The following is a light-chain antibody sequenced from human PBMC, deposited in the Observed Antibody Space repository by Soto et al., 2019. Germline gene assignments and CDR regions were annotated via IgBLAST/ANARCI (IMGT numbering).Light chain of an antibody. Sequence: QSALTQPPSASGSPGQSVTISCTGTSSDIGGYIYVSWYQQHPGKAPKLMIYEVSRRPSGVPDRFSGSKSGNTASLTVSGLQAEDEAHYYCQSYDSSLSGVVFGGGTQLTVL. J-gene: IGLJ2*01. CDR2: EVS. CDR1: SSDIGGYIY. CDR3: QSYDSSLSGVV. V-gene: IGLV2-8*01.